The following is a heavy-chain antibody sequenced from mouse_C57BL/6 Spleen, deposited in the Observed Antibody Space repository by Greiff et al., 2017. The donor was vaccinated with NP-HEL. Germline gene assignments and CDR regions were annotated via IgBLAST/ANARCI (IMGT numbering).Heavy chain of an antibody. J-gene: IGHJ2*01. V-gene: IGHV1-15*01. CDR2: IDPETGGT. CDR1: GYKFTDYE. Sequence: QVQLQQSGAELVRPGASVTLSCKASGYKFTDYEMHWVKQTPVHGLEWIGAIDPETGGTAYNQKFKGKAILTADKSSSTAYMELRSLTSEDSAVYYCTRMGLYTVVATDDYWGQGTTLTVSS. D-gene: IGHD1-1*01. CDR3: TRMGLYTVVATDDY.